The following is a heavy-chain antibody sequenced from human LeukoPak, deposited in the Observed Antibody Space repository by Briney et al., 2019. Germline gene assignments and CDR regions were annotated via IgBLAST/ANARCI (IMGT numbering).Heavy chain of an antibody. D-gene: IGHD5-18*01. CDR1: GGSITTNTYY. CDR2: VYYSGST. V-gene: IGHV4-39*07. J-gene: IGHJ3*02. Sequence: SETLSLTCTVSGGPVSGGSITTNTYYWGWIRQPPGKGLEWIGSVYYSGSTYYNPSLKSRVTISVDTSKNQFSLKLSSVTAADTAVYYCARAAGYRDAFDIWGQGTMVTVSS. CDR3: ARAAGYRDAFDI.